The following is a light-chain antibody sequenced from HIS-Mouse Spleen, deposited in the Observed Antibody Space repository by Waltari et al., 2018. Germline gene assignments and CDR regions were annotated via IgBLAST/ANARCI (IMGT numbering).Light chain of an antibody. CDR2: DDS. J-gene: IGLJ2*01. CDR1: NIGSKS. CDR3: QVWDSSSDHVV. V-gene: IGLV3-21*03. Sequence: SYVLTQPPSVSVAPGKTARITCGGNNIGSKSVHWYQQKPGQAPVLVVYDDSDRPSGIPGRFSSSNTGSTATLTISRIEAGDEADYYCQVWDSSSDHVVLGGGTKLTVL.